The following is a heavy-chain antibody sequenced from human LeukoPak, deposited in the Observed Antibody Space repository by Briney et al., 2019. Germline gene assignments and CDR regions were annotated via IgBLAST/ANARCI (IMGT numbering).Heavy chain of an antibody. CDR2: IRSKANSYAT. D-gene: IGHD6-13*01. CDR1: GFTLSSHA. CDR3: TRHSAAAGTSVRAFDI. J-gene: IGHJ3*02. V-gene: IGHV3-73*01. Sequence: AGGSLRLSCAASGFTLSSHAIHWVRQASGKGLEWVGRIRSKANSYATAYAASVKGRFTISRDDSKNTAYLQMNSLKTEDTAVYYCTRHSAAAGTSVRAFDIWGQGTMVTVSS.